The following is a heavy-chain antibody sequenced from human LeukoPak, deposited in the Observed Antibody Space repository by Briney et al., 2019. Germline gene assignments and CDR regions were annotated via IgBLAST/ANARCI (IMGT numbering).Heavy chain of an antibody. V-gene: IGHV1-46*01. D-gene: IGHD3-10*01. J-gene: IGHJ5*02. Sequence: ASVKLSFKASGYTFTGYYIRRVRLAPGQGPGWMGVIYPSGGSTTYAQKLQGRVTLTRDMSTSTDYVELSSLRSEDKAVYYCARDNSGRDEAWWFNPWGQGTLVTVSS. CDR3: ARDNSGRDEAWWFNP. CDR1: GYTFTGYY. CDR2: IYPSGGST.